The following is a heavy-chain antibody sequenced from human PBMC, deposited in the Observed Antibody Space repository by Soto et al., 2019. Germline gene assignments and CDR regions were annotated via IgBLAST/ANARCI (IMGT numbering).Heavy chain of an antibody. V-gene: IGHV4-31*03. Sequence: SETLSLTCTVSGGSISSGGYYWSWIRQHPGKGLEWIGYIYYSGSTYYNPSLKSRVTISVDTSKNQFSLKLSSVTAADTAVYYCAREVAAGLLNYFDYWGQGTLVTVSS. CDR3: AREVAAGLLNYFDY. D-gene: IGHD2-15*01. J-gene: IGHJ4*02. CDR2: IYYSGST. CDR1: GGSISSGGYY.